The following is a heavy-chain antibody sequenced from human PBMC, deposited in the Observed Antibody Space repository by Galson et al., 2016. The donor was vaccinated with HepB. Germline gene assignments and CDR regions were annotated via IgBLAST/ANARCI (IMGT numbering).Heavy chain of an antibody. Sequence: SETLSLTCTTSGGSISSFYWSWIRQTPGKGLEWLGYINYSWKTNYNPSLKSLVTMSVDTSKNQFSLRLNSVTAADPAVYYCARRSTNYYFGMDVWGQGTTVIVSS. CDR1: GGSISSFY. V-gene: IGHV4-59*08. CDR3: ARRSTNYYFGMDV. J-gene: IGHJ6*02. CDR2: INYSWKT.